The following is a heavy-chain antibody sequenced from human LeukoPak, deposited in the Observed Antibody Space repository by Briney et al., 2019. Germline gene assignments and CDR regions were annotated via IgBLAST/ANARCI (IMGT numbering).Heavy chain of an antibody. Sequence: GGFLRLSCAASGFAFSSYAMSWVRQAPGKGLEWVSAISGSGGSTYYANSVKGRFTISRDNSKNTLYLQMGSLRAEDMAVYYCARGSIRAEYFQHWGQGTLVTVSS. CDR2: ISGSGGST. V-gene: IGHV3-64*01. CDR1: GFAFSSYA. CDR3: ARGSIRAEYFQH. D-gene: IGHD6-6*01. J-gene: IGHJ1*01.